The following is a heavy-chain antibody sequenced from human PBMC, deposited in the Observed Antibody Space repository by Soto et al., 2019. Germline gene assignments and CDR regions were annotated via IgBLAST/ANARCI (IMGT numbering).Heavy chain of an antibody. CDR1: GFSLSTSGVG. CDR2: IYWDGDK. Sequence: QITLKESGPTLVKPTQTLTLTCTFSGFSLSTSGVGVGWIRQPPGKALECLALIYWDGDKRYSPSLKSRLTITKDTSKNQVVLTMTNMDPVDTPTYYCAHSGGSSSWYSHYMDVWGKGTTVTVSS. V-gene: IGHV2-5*02. J-gene: IGHJ6*03. D-gene: IGHD6-13*01. CDR3: AHSGGSSSWYSHYMDV.